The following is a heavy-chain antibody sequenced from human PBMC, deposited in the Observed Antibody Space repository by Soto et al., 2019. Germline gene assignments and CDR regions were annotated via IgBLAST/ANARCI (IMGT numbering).Heavy chain of an antibody. CDR1: GYTFTSYG. CDR3: ARVDIQDIVVVVVAPEGLGY. J-gene: IGHJ4*02. Sequence: QVQLVQSGAEVKKPGASVKVSCKASGYTFTSYGISWVRQAPGQGLEWMGRISGYNGNSNYAQNLQGRVTMTTDTSTSTACMVLRSLRSDDTAVYYCARVDIQDIVVVVVAPEGLGYWGQGTLVTVSS. CDR2: ISGYNGNS. D-gene: IGHD2-15*01. V-gene: IGHV1-18*01.